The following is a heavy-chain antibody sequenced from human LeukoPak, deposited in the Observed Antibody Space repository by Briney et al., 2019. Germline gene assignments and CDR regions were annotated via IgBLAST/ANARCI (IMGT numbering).Heavy chain of an antibody. CDR3: ARAGSSRFSVPYYFNY. J-gene: IGHJ4*02. V-gene: IGHV4-4*07. CDR2: VSTSGST. Sequence: PSETLSLTCTVSGGSISNHFCSWIRQPAGKGLEWIGRVSTSGSTNYNPSLKSRVTISVDTSKNQFSLKLSSVTAADTAVYYCARAGSSRFSVPYYFNYWGQGTPVTVSS. CDR1: GGSISNHF. D-gene: IGHD6-13*01.